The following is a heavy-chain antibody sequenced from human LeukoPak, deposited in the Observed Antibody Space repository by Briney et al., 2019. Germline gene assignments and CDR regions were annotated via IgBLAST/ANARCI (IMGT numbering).Heavy chain of an antibody. CDR2: ISYDGSNK. V-gene: IGHV3-30*04. D-gene: IGHD3-16*01. CDR1: GFPFSSYA. Sequence: GRSLRLSCAASGFPFSSYAMHWVRQAPGKGLEGVAVISYDGSNKYYADSVKGRFTISRDNSKNTLYLQMNSLRAEDTAVYYCARAYMITGRLDYWGQGTLVTVSS. J-gene: IGHJ4*02. CDR3: ARAYMITGRLDY.